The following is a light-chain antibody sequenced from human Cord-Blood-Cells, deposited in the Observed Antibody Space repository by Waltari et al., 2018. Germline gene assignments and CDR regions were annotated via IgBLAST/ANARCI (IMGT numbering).Light chain of an antibody. CDR1: SRDVGGYNY. V-gene: IGLV2-14*01. CDR2: EVS. Sequence: QSALTQPASVSGSPGQSITISCPGTSRDVGGYNYFPWYQQHPGKAPKLMIYEVSNRPSGVSNSFSGSKSGNTASLAISGLQAEDEADYYCSSYTSSSTWVFGGGTKLTVL. CDR3: SSYTSSSTWV. J-gene: IGLJ3*02.